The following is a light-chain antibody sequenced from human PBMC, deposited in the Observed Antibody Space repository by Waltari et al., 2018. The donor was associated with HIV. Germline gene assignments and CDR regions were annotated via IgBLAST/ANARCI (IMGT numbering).Light chain of an antibody. V-gene: IGLV1-40*01. CDR1: SSHLRAGYD. CDR2: GNT. Sequence: QSVLTQPPSVSWDPRQRVTMSFTGTSSHLRAGYDANSYQGLPGTAPKPLIYGNTHRPSGVPDRFSASKSGTSASLAITGLQAEDEADYYCQSYDSSLSGSIVFGAGTKLTVL. CDR3: QSYDSSLSGSIV. J-gene: IGLJ2*01.